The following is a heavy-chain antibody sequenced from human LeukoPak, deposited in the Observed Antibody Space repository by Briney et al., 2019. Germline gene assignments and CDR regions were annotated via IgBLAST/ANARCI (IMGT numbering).Heavy chain of an antibody. V-gene: IGHV3-33*01. CDR1: GFTFSSFG. J-gene: IGHJ6*03. CDR3: VRDRDYSAGFPYYYMDV. CDR2: IWDDGSSK. D-gene: IGHD4-11*01. Sequence: GRSLRLSCAASGFTFSSFGMHWVRQAPGKGLEWVALIWDDGSSKNYADSVKSRFTISRDNSKNTLYLQTDSLRVDDTAVYYCVRDRDYSAGFPYYYMDVWGTGTTVTVSS.